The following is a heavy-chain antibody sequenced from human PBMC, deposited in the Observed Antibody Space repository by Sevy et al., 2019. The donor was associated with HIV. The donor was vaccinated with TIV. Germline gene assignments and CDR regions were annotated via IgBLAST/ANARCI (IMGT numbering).Heavy chain of an antibody. CDR2: INEDGSRL. D-gene: IGHD5-18*01. CDR1: GFTFSDSW. Sequence: QLVGSLRLSCVASGFTFSDSWMIWVRQAPGKGLERIAFINEDGSRLGYVDSVRGRFTISRENIKNSLYLQMNNLRAEDTALYFCARDRAYSAVDYWGQGTLVTVSS. V-gene: IGHV3-7*01. J-gene: IGHJ4*02. CDR3: ARDRAYSAVDY.